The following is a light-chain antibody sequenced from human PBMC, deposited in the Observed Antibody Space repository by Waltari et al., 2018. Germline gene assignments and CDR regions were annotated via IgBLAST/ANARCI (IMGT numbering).Light chain of an antibody. CDR2: EVS. Sequence: QSALTQPASVSGSPGQSITISCTGTSSHVGSFTLVSWYQQHPGKAPKLMIYEVSKRPSGVSNRFSGSKSGNTASLTISGLQAEDEADYYCCSYAGILVFGGGTKLTVL. CDR1: SSHVGSFTL. CDR3: CSYAGILV. J-gene: IGLJ2*01. V-gene: IGLV2-23*02.